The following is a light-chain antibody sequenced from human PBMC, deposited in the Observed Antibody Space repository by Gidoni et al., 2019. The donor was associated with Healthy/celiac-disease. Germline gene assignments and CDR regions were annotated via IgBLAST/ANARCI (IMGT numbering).Light chain of an antibody. CDR3: QAWDSSTVV. V-gene: IGLV3-1*01. CDR1: KLGDKY. J-gene: IGLJ2*01. Sequence: SYELIQPPSASVSPGQTASITCSGDKLGDKYACWYQQKPGQSPVLVIYPDSKRPSGIPERFSGSNSGNTATLTISGTQAMDEADYYCQAWDSSTVVFGGGTKLTVL. CDR2: PDS.